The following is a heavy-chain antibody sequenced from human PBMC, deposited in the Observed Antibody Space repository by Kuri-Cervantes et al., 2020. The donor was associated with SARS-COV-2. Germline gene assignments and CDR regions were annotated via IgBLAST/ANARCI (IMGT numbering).Heavy chain of an antibody. D-gene: IGHD2-2*01. J-gene: IGHJ4*02. V-gene: IGHV3-30*02. CDR2: IRYDGSNK. CDR3: AKDLDCSSTSCYDRSPHFGY. Sequence: GGSLRLSCAASGFTFSSYWMSWVRQAPGKGLEWVAFIRYDGSNKYYADSVKGRFTISRDNSKNTLYLQMNSLRAEDTAVYYCAKDLDCSSTSCYDRSPHFGYWGQGILVTVSS. CDR1: GFTFSSYW.